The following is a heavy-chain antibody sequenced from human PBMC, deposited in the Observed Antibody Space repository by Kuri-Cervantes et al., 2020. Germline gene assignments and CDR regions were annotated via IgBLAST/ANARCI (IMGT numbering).Heavy chain of an antibody. J-gene: IGHJ6*03. V-gene: IGHV1-69*05. Sequence: SVKVSCKASGGTFSSYAISWVRQAPGQGLEWMGGIIPIFGTANYAQKFQGRVTMTRDTSTSTVYMELSSLRSEDTAVYYCARAGEDYYYMDVWGKGTTVTVSS. D-gene: IGHD4-17*01. CDR3: ARAGEDYYYMDV. CDR1: GGTFSSYA. CDR2: IIPIFGTA.